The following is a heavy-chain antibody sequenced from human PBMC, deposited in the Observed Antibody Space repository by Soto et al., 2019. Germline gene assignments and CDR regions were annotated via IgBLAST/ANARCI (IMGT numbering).Heavy chain of an antibody. J-gene: IGHJ5*02. CDR3: ARDNHISSSSWFDP. CDR2: ISYDGSNK. CDR1: GFTFSSYA. Sequence: GESLKISCAASGFTFSSYAMHWVRQAPGKGLEWVAVISYDGSNKYYADSVKGRFTISRDNSKNTLYLQMNSLRAEDTAVYYCARDNHISSSSWFDPWGQGTLVTVSS. V-gene: IGHV3-30*04. D-gene: IGHD6-6*01.